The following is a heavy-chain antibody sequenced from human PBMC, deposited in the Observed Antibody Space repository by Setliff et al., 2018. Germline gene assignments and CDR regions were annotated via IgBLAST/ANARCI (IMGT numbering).Heavy chain of an antibody. CDR2: ISSGFET. D-gene: IGHD2-15*01. V-gene: IGHV3-23*01. Sequence: PGGSLRLSCAASGFAFSKSGMSWVRQAPGKGLEWVAGISSGFETAYADSVKGRFTISKDNSKNTLYLEMTSLRADDTAIYYCARDEVNCSGSKCYSGFASWGQGTLVTVSS. J-gene: IGHJ4*02. CDR3: ARDEVNCSGSKCYSGFAS. CDR1: GFAFSKSG.